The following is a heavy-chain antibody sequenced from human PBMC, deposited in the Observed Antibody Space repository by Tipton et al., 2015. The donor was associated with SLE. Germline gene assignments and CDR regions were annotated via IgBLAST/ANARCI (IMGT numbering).Heavy chain of an antibody. Sequence: SLRLSCAASGFNFRTYVMHRVRQTPGKGLVWVSRISTEGSTTSYADSVKGRFTISRDNAKNTLSLQMNSLRAEDTAVYYCAREGFYSGFDYWGQGTLVTVSS. V-gene: IGHV3-74*01. D-gene: IGHD2-21*01. CDR1: GFNFRTYV. CDR2: ISTEGSTT. CDR3: AREGFYSGFDY. J-gene: IGHJ4*02.